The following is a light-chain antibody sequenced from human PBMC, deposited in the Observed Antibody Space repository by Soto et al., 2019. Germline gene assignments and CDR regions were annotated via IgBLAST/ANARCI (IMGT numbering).Light chain of an antibody. CDR1: SSDVGSYNY. CDR2: EVS. CDR3: SSYSSSSTLV. V-gene: IGLV2-14*01. J-gene: IGLJ1*01. Sequence: QSALTQPASVSGSPGQSITIACTGTSSDVGSYNYVSWFQHHPGKAPKLIICEVSNRPSGVSNRFSASKSGNTASLTISGLQAEDEATYYCSSYSSSSTLVFGTGTKLTVL.